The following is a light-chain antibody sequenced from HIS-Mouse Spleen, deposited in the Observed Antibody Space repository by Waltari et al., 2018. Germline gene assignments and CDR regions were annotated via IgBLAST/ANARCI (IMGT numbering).Light chain of an antibody. CDR1: SSDVGRYNL. J-gene: IGLJ3*02. Sequence: QSALTQPASVSGSPGQSITISCTGTSSDVGRYNLFSWYQQHPGQAPKLMIYEGSKRPSGVSNRFSGSKSGNTASLTISGLQAEDEADYYCCSYAGSSTWVFGGGTKLTVL. CDR2: EGS. CDR3: CSYAGSSTWV. V-gene: IGLV2-23*01.